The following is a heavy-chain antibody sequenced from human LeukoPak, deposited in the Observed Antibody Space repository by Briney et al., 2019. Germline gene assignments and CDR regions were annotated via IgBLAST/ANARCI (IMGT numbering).Heavy chain of an antibody. CDR1: GGTFSSYA. CDR2: IIPIFGTA. D-gene: IGHD4-17*01. J-gene: IGHJ6*03. Sequence: SVKVSCKASGGTFSSYAISWVRQAPGQGLEWMGGIIPIFGTANYAQKFQGRVTITTDESTSTAYMELSSLRSEDTAVYYCARPQPDYGDYPPFLYMDVWGKGTTVTVSS. V-gene: IGHV1-69*05. CDR3: ARPQPDYGDYPPFLYMDV.